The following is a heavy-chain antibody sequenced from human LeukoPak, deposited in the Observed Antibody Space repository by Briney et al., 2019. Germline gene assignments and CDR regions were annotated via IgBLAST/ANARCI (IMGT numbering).Heavy chain of an antibody. Sequence: SRDNSKNTLYLQMNSLRAEDTAVYYCAKVAGIIGITCLLDYWGQGTLVTVSS. J-gene: IGHJ4*02. V-gene: IGHV3-30*02. CDR3: AKVAGIIGITCLLDY. D-gene: IGHD3-16*01.